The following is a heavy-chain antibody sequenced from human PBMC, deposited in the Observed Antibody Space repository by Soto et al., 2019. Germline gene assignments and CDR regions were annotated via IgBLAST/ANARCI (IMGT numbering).Heavy chain of an antibody. J-gene: IGHJ5*02. Sequence: SETLSLTCTVSGGSISSGGYYWSWIRQHPGKGLEWIGYIYYSGSTYYNPSLKSRVTISVDTSKNQFSLKLSSVTAADTAVYYCARGLLGVPNWFDPWGQGTLVTVSS. CDR3: ARGLLGVPNWFDP. V-gene: IGHV4-31*03. CDR1: GGSISSGGYY. D-gene: IGHD3-10*01. CDR2: IYYSGST.